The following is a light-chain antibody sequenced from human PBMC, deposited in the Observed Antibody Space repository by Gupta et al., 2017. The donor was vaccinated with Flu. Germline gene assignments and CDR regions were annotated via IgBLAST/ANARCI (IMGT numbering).Light chain of an antibody. J-gene: IGLJ1*01. CDR1: KIGSKD. CDR3: QVFYRSSDRRV. V-gene: IGLV3-21*02. CDR2: DDS. Sequence: GHTARSTCGGTKIGSKDVHWYQQNPVQSPVLLVYDDSNRLSVIPERFSGSNSGTTATLTISRVEAGDEADYYCQVFYRSSDRRVFGTGTKVTVL.